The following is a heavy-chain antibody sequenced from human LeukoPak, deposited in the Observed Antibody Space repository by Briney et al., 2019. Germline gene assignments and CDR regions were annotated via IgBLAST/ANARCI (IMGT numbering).Heavy chain of an antibody. CDR3: ARRGRITMVRGVIDY. V-gene: IGHV4-34*01. J-gene: IGHJ4*02. CDR2: INHSGST. D-gene: IGHD3-10*01. Sequence: GSLRLSCAASGFTFGTYSMNWIRQPPGKGLEWIGEINHSGSTNYNPSLKSRVTISVDTSKNQFSLKLSSVTAADTAVYYCARRGRITMVRGVIDYWGQGTLVTVSS. CDR1: GFTFGTYS.